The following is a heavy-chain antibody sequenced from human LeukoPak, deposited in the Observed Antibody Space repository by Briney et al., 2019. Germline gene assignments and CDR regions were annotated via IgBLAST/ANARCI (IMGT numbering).Heavy chain of an antibody. CDR3: ARDVATISNWFDP. CDR2: INQDGSEK. D-gene: IGHD5-24*01. V-gene: IGHV3-7*01. Sequence: GGSLRLSCAASGFTFSSYSMNWVRQAPGKGLEWVANINQDGSEKYYVDSVKGRFTISRDNAKNSLYLQMNSLRAEDTAVYYCARDVATISNWFDPWGQGTLVTVSS. J-gene: IGHJ5*02. CDR1: GFTFSSYS.